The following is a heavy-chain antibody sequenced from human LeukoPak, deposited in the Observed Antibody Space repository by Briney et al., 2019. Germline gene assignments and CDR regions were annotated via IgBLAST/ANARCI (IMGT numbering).Heavy chain of an antibody. V-gene: IGHV3-48*04. CDR3: ATDSPETAAFDY. CDR2: IVGSSSTI. Sequence: GGSLRLSCAASGFSFSTYSMTWIRQAPGKGLKWVSYIVGSSSTIYYADSVKGRFTISRDNAKNSLYLQMDSLRAEDTAVYYCATDSPETAAFDYWGQGTLVTVSS. CDR1: GFSFSTYS. D-gene: IGHD1-1*01. J-gene: IGHJ4*02.